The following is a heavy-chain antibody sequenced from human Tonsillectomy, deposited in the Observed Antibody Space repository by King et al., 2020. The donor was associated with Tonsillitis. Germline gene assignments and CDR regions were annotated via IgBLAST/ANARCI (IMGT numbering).Heavy chain of an antibody. CDR2: IYYSGTT. CDR1: GGSISSYY. CDR3: ASVVDCYNDY. J-gene: IGHJ4*02. Sequence: MQLQESGPGLVKPSETLSLTCTVSGGSISSYYWSWIRQPPGKGLEWIGYIYYSGTTNYNPSLKSRVTISIDTSKNQFSLKLSSVTAADTAVYYCASVVDCYNDYWGQGTLVTVSS. D-gene: IGHD5-24*01. V-gene: IGHV4-59*08.